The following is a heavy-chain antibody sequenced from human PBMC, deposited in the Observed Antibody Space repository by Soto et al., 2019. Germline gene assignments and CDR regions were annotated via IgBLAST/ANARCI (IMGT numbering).Heavy chain of an antibody. D-gene: IGHD2-15*01. CDR3: ARGGSGGTFDY. J-gene: IGHJ4*02. CDR1: GGTFSSYA. CDR2: IIPIFGTA. Sequence: SVKVSCKXSGGTFSSYAISWVRQTPGQGLEWMGGIIPIFGTANYAQKFQGRVTITADESTSTAYMELSSLRSEDTAVYYCARGGSGGTFDYWGQGTLVTVSS. V-gene: IGHV1-69*13.